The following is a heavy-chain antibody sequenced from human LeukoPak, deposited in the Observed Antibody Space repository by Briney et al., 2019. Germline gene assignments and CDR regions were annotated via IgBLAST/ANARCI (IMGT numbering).Heavy chain of an antibody. CDR3: ASQPLVGASNFEEYFQH. CDR2: IYYSGST. Sequence: SETLSLTYTVSGGSISSSRYYWGWIRQPPGKGLEWIGTIYYSGSTYYNTSLKSRVTISVDTSKSQFSLKLSSVTAADTAVYYCASQPLVGASNFEEYFQHWGQGTLVTVSS. V-gene: IGHV4-39*07. D-gene: IGHD1-26*01. CDR1: GGSISSSRYY. J-gene: IGHJ1*01.